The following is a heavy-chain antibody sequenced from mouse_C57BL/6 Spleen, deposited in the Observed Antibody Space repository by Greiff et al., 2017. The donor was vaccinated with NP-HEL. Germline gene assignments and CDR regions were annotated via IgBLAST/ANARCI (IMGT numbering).Heavy chain of an antibody. V-gene: IGHV1-26*01. J-gene: IGHJ2*01. CDR3: ARSRYYGSSYRY. Sequence: EVQLHQSGPELVKPGASVKISCKASGYTFTDYYMNWVKQSHGKSLEWIGDINPNNGGTSYNQKFKGKATLTVDKSSSTAYMELRSLTSEDSAVYYCARSRYYGSSYRYWGQGTTLTVSS. CDR2: INPNNGGT. D-gene: IGHD1-1*01. CDR1: GYTFTDYY.